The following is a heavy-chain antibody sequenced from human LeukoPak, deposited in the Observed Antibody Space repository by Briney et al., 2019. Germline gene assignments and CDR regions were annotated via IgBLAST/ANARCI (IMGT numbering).Heavy chain of an antibody. CDR2: ISGSRNIM. J-gene: IGHJ3*02. Sequence: GGSLRLSCAASGFIFSEYYMSWIRQAPGKGLGWVSYISGSRNIMYYADSVKGRFTISRDNAKNTLYLQMNSLRAEDTAVYYCARRSATRDAFDIWGQGTMVTVSS. CDR1: GFIFSEYY. V-gene: IGHV3-11*04. CDR3: ARRSATRDAFDI. D-gene: IGHD3-3*01.